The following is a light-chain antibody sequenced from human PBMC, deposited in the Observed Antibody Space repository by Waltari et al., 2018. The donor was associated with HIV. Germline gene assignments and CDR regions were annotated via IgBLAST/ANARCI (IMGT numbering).Light chain of an antibody. CDR3: CSYVGSSTSVI. J-gene: IGLJ2*01. V-gene: IGLV2-23*02. CDR1: TDDIGDYNY. CDR2: DVS. Sequence: QSALTQPASVSGSPGQSITMSCTGTTDDIGDYNYVSWYQQHPGKAPKLMIYDVSKRPSRVSNRFSGSKSGNAASLTITGLQAEDEADYYCCSYVGSSTSVIFGGGTKLTVL.